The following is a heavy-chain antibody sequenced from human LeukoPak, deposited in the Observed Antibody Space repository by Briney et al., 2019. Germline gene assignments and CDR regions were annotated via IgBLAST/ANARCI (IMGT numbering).Heavy chain of an antibody. CDR2: INWNGGYI. CDR1: GFTFDDYD. D-gene: IGHD2-8*01. V-gene: IGHV3-20*04. CDR3: ARGLMGGYPRFDH. J-gene: IGHJ4*02. Sequence: PGGSLSLSCAASGFTFDDYDMSWVRQAPGKGLEWVSNINWNGGYIGYAESVKGRFTISRDNAKNSLCLQMNSLRAEDTAVYYCARGLMGGYPRFDHWGQGTLVTVSS.